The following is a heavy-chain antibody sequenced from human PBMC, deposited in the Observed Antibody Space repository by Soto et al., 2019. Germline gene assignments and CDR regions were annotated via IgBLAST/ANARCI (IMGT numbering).Heavy chain of an antibody. CDR2: INHSGST. CDR1: GGSFSGYY. Sequence: PSETLSLTCAVYGGSFSGYYWSWIRQPPGKGLEWIGEINHSGSTNYNPSLKSRVTISVDTSKNQFSLKLSSVTAADTAVYYCARAAPAGLDVDYWGQGTLVTVSS. V-gene: IGHV4-34*01. J-gene: IGHJ4*02. D-gene: IGHD1-1*01. CDR3: ARAAPAGLDVDY.